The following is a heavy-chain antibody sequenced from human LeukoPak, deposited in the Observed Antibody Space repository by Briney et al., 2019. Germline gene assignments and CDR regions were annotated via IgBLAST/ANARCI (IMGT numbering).Heavy chain of an antibody. V-gene: IGHV3-23*01. CDR2: ISGSGGST. CDR1: GFTFSSYA. J-gene: IGHJ4*02. D-gene: IGHD1-26*01. Sequence: GGSLRLSCAASGFTFSSYAMSWVRQAPGKGLEWVSAISGSGGSTYADSVKGRFTISRDNSKNTLYLQMNSLRAEDTAVYYCAKGRQWELPLDYWGQGTLVTVSS. CDR3: AKGRQWELPLDY.